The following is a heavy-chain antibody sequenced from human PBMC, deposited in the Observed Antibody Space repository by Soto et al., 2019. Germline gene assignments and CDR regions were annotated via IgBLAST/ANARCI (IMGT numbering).Heavy chain of an antibody. J-gene: IGHJ5*02. D-gene: IGHD4-17*01. V-gene: IGHV4-34*01. CDR1: GGSLSAFY. Sequence: LSLTCAVSGGSLSAFYYNWVRQSPGKGLEWIGQINLSGSSKYNPSLESRVTLSVDASKNEVSLNLTSVTAADTAVYYCARETYGDYVGYFDPWGQGTLVPVSS. CDR2: INLSGSS. CDR3: ARETYGDYVGYFDP.